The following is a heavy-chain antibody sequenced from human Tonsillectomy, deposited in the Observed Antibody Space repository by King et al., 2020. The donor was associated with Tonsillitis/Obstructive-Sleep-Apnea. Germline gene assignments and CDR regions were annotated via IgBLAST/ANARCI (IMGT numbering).Heavy chain of an antibody. CDR2: IYWDDDK. CDR3: ARGRDDALDI. J-gene: IGHJ3*02. CDR1: GFSLSTSGVG. Sequence: TLKESGPTLVKPTQTLTLTCTFSGFSLSTSGVGVGWIRQPPGKALEWLALIYWDDDKRYRPSLKSRLTITKDTPKNQVVLTMTNMDPVETATYYCARGRDDALDIWGQGTMVTVSS. V-gene: IGHV2-5*02. D-gene: IGHD5-12*01.